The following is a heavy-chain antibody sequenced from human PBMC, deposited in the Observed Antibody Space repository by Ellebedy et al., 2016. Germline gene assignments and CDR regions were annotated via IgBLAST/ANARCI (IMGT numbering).Heavy chain of an antibody. V-gene: IGHV3-74*01. CDR2: IDTDGGTT. CDR3: VRDLAGRSGY. CDR1: GFTFSSNW. D-gene: IGHD6-19*01. J-gene: IGHJ4*02. Sequence: GGSLRLXXSASGFTFSSNWMHWVRQAPGKGLVWVSRIDTDGGTTNYADSVEGRFTISRDNAQNTLFLQMNSLRAEDTAVYYCVRDLAGRSGYWGQGTLVTVSS.